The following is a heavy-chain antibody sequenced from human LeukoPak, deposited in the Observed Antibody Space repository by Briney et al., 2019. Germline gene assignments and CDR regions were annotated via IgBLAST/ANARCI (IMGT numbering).Heavy chain of an antibody. CDR2: IRSKAYGGTT. CDR3: TRNDYGDFQFDYGMDV. D-gene: IGHD4-17*01. V-gene: IGHV3-49*04. J-gene: IGHJ6*02. Sequence: GGSLRLSCTASGFTFGDYAMSWVRQAPGKGLEWVGFIRSKAYGGTTEYAASVKGRFTISRDDSKSIAYLQMNSLKTKDTAVYYCTRNDYGDFQFDYGMDVWGQGTTVTVSS. CDR1: GFTFGDYA.